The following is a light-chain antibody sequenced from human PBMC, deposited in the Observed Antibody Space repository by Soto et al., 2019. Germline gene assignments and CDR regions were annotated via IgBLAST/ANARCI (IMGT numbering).Light chain of an antibody. CDR2: VAS. J-gene: IGKJ4*01. CDR1: QSVSSN. V-gene: IGKV3-15*01. Sequence: EIVMTQSPATLSVSPGERATLSCRASQSVSSNLPWYQQQPGQTPKLLIYVASTRATGIPARFSGSGSGTEFTLTISSLQSEDFAVYYCQQYNVWPLTFGGGTKVEFK. CDR3: QQYNVWPLT.